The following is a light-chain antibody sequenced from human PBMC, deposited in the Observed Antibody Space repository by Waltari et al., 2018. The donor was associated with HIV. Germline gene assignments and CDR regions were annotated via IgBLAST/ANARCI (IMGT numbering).Light chain of an antibody. CDR1: SAHSHYP. V-gene: IGLV4-69*01. CDR2: VNSDGSH. J-gene: IGLJ3*02. Sequence: QLVVTQSPSASASLGASVTLTCTLSSAHSHYPIAWLQQQPQKAPRYLMKVNSDGSHNRGDGIPDRFSGSSSGAERYLTISSLQSEDESDYFCQTWGTGVRMFGGGTKLTVL. CDR3: QTWGTGVRM.